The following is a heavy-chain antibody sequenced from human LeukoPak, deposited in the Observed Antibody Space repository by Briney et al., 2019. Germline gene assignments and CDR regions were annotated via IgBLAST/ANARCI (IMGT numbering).Heavy chain of an antibody. Sequence: PGGSLRLSCAASGFTFSSYEMNWVRQAPGKGLEWVSYISSSGSTIYYADSVKGRFTISRDNAKNSLYLQMNSLRAEDTAVYYCAASMTPNAFDIWGQGTMVTVSS. V-gene: IGHV3-48*03. CDR3: AASMTPNAFDI. D-gene: IGHD2-15*01. CDR2: ISSSGSTI. J-gene: IGHJ3*02. CDR1: GFTFSSYE.